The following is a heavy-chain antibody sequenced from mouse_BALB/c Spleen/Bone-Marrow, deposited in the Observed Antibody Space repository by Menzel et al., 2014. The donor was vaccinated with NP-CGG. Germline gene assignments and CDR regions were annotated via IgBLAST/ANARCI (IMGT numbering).Heavy chain of an antibody. Sequence: QVQLQQSGAELVKPGASVKLSCKASGYTFTSYYMYWVKQGPGQGLEWIGEINPSNGGTNFNEKFKSKATLTVDKSSSTAYMQLSSLTSEDSAVYYCTRVGDSPFAYWGQGTLVTVSA. CDR1: GYTFTSYY. CDR3: TRVGDSPFAY. D-gene: IGHD2-13*01. J-gene: IGHJ3*01. CDR2: INPSNGGT. V-gene: IGHV1S81*02.